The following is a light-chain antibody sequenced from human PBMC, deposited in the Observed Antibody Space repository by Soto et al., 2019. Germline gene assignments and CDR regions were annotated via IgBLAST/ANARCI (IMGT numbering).Light chain of an antibody. Sequence: QSVLTQPASVSGSPGQSITISCTGTSSDVGSYNLVSWYPQHPGKAPKLMIYEDSKRPSGVSNRFSGSKSGNTASLTISGLQAKDEADYYCCSFAGGSTLIFGGGTKLTVL. J-gene: IGLJ2*01. V-gene: IGLV2-23*01. CDR3: CSFAGGSTLI. CDR2: EDS. CDR1: SSDVGSYNL.